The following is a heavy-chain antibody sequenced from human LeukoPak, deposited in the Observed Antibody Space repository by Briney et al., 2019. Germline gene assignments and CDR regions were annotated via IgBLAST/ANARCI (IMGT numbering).Heavy chain of an antibody. V-gene: IGHV3-23*01. CDR1: GFTFSSYA. CDR2: ISGSGGST. J-gene: IGHJ4*02. CDR3: ASDSSGYYRDDY. D-gene: IGHD3-22*01. Sequence: PGGSLRLSCAASGFTFSSYAMSWVRQAPGKGLEWVSAISGSGGSTYYADSVKGRFTISRDNSKNTLYLQMNSLRAEGTAVYYCASDSSGYYRDDYWGQGTLVTVSS.